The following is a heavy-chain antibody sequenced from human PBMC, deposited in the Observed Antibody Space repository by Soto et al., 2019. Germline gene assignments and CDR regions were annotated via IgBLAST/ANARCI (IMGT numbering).Heavy chain of an antibody. V-gene: IGHV4-39*01. CDR3: ARHSLNDYNNNVNKCGLDY. CDR1: GGSISSSGYY. Sequence: QLQLQESGPGLVKPSETLSLTCTVSGGSISSSGYYWGWIRQPPGKGLEWIGSIYYSGSTYYNVSLKSRVTISVDTSKNQFSLKLSSVTAADTAVYYCARHSLNDYNNNVNKCGLDYWGQGTLVTVSS. D-gene: IGHD4-4*01. CDR2: IYYSGST. J-gene: IGHJ4*02.